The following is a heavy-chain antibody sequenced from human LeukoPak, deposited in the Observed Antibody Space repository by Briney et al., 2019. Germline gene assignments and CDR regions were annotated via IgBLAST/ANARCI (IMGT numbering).Heavy chain of an antibody. CDR2: INHSGST. Sequence: SETLSLTCAVYGGSFSGYYWSWIRQPPGKGLEWIGEINHSGSTNYNPSLKSRVTISVDTSKNQFSLKLSSVTAADMAVYYCARLTFTSYYYYYYMDVWGKRTTVTVSS. CDR3: ARLTFTSYYYYYYMDV. CDR1: GGSFSGYY. D-gene: IGHD1-14*01. V-gene: IGHV4-34*01. J-gene: IGHJ6*03.